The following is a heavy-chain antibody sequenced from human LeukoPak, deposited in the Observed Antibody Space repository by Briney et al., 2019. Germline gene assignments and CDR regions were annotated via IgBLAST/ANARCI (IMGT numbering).Heavy chain of an antibody. CDR2: LSGSGAST. D-gene: IGHD5-18*01. CDR3: AKCLGKYSYGYSGLDY. V-gene: IGHV3-23*01. CDR1: GFTFSSCA. J-gene: IGHJ4*02. Sequence: GGSLRLSCAASGFTFSSCAMTWVRQAPGKGLEWVSSLSGSGASTFYADSVKGRFTISRDNSKNTLSLQMSSLRAEDTDVYFCAKCLGKYSYGYSGLDYWGQGTLVTVSS.